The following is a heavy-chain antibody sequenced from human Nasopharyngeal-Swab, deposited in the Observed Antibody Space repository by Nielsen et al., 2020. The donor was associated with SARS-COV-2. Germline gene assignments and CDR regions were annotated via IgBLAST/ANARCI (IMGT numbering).Heavy chain of an antibody. J-gene: IGHJ2*01. D-gene: IGHD3-10*01. CDR2: ITWNSGII. CDR3: AKRESYWYFDL. V-gene: IGHV3-9*01. CDR1: GFMFGDYA. Sequence: GGSLRLSCAASGFMFGDYAMHWVRQTPGKGLEWVSGITWNSGIIGYADSVKGRFTISRDNGKKSLYLQMNSLRPEDTAFYYCAKRESYWYFDLWGRGTPVSVSS.